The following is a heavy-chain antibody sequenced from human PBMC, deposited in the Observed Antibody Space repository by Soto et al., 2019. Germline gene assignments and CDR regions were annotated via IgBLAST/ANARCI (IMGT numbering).Heavy chain of an antibody. CDR2: IYHSGST. CDR3: ARHLRDDYGDLYYFDY. Sequence: SETLSLTCAVSSGSISSSNWWSWVRQPPGKGLEWIGEIYHSGSTNYNPSLKSRVTISVDKSKNQFSLKLSSVTAADTAVYYCARHLRDDYGDLYYFDYWGQGTLVTVSS. CDR1: SGSISSSNW. D-gene: IGHD4-17*01. J-gene: IGHJ4*02. V-gene: IGHV4-4*02.